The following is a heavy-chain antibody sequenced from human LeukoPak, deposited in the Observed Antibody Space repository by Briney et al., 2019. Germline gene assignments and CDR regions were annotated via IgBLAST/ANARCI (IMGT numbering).Heavy chain of an antibody. D-gene: IGHD4-17*01. J-gene: IGHJ4*02. CDR1: GFTFSSYA. Sequence: PGGSLRLSCAASGFTFSSYAMHWVRQAPGKGLEWVAVISYDGSNKYHADSVKGRFTISRDNSKNTLYLQMNSLRAEDTAVYYCARSDDYGDLPNDYWGQGTLVTVSS. CDR3: ARSDDYGDLPNDY. V-gene: IGHV3-30*14. CDR2: ISYDGSNK.